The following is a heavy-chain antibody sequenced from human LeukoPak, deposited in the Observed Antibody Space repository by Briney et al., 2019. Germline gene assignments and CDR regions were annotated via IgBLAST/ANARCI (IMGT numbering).Heavy chain of an antibody. V-gene: IGHV4-39*01. D-gene: IGHD3-10*01. J-gene: IGHJ4*02. CDR2: IFYSGNT. CDR3: ASRNPVGYYGSGSYLIDY. Sequence: SETLSLTCTVSGGSISSTTYYWGWIRQPPGKGLEWIGNIFYSGNTYYNPSLKSRVTISVDTSKNQFSLRLSSVTAADTAVYYCASRNPVGYYGSGSYLIDYWGQGTLVTVSS. CDR1: GGSISSTTYY.